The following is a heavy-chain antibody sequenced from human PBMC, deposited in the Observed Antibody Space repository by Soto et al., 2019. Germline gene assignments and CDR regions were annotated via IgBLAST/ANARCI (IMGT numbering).Heavy chain of an antibody. D-gene: IGHD3-3*01. CDR3: ARETYYDFWSGPYYGMDV. J-gene: IGHJ6*02. Sequence: QVQLVESGGGVVQHGRSLRLSCGASGFTFSSYAMHWVRQAPGKGLEWVAVISYDGSNKYYADSVKGRFTISREKSKITLYLQMNSLRAEYTSVYYCARETYYDFWSGPYYGMDVWGQGTTVTVSS. CDR2: ISYDGSNK. CDR1: GFTFSSYA. V-gene: IGHV3-30-3*01.